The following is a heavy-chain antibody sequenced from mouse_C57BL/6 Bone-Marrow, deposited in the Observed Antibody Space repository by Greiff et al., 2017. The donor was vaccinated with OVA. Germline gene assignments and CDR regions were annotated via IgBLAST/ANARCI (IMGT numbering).Heavy chain of an antibody. Sequence: VQLKESGPELVKPGASVKISCKASGYAFSSSWMNWVKQRPGKGLEWIGRIYPGDGDTNYNGKFKGKATLTADKSSSTAYMQLSSLTSEDSAVYFCARGRRLYYFDYWGQGTTLTVSS. CDR1: GYAFSSSW. CDR3: ARGRRLYYFDY. CDR2: IYPGDGDT. D-gene: IGHD1-1*01. J-gene: IGHJ2*01. V-gene: IGHV1-82*01.